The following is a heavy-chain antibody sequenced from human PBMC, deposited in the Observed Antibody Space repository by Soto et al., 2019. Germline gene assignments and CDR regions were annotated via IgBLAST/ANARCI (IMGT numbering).Heavy chain of an antibody. CDR3: ARDPGYSTTWHQAFDI. J-gene: IGHJ3*02. CDR1: GYTFTSYG. V-gene: IGHV1-18*01. D-gene: IGHD6-13*01. CDR2: ISTYNGNT. Sequence: QVQLVQSGAEVKKPGASVKVSCKASGYTFTSYGISWVRQAPGQGPEWMGRISTYNGNTNYVQKLQGRVTMTTDTSTNTAYMELRSLRYDDTAVYYSARDPGYSTTWHQAFDIWGQGTMVTVSS.